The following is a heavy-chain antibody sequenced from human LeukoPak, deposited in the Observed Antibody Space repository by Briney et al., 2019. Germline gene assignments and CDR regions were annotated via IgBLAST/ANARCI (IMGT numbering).Heavy chain of an antibody. Sequence: SKTLSLTCTVSGGSISSHYWSWIRQPPGKGLEWIGYIYYSGSTNYNPSLKSRVTISVDTSKNQFSLKLSSVTAADTAVYYCASAGDYSSFLFDYWGQGTLVTVSS. CDR2: IYYSGST. V-gene: IGHV4-59*11. J-gene: IGHJ4*02. CDR1: GGSISSHY. CDR3: ASAGDYSSFLFDY. D-gene: IGHD6-6*01.